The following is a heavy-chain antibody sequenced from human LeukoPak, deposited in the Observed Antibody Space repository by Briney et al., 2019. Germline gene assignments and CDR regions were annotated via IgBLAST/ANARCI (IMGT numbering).Heavy chain of an antibody. CDR1: GFTFSSYW. J-gene: IGHJ4*02. D-gene: IGHD3-16*01. CDR2: INAEGSIV. Sequence: GGSLRLSCAASGFTFSSYWMHWVRQGPGIGLVWVSRINAEGSIVNYADSVKGRFTISRDNAKNTLDLQMNSLRVEDTAVYFCAREWGNSVLPLDYWGQGILVTVSP. CDR3: AREWGNSVLPLDY. V-gene: IGHV3-74*01.